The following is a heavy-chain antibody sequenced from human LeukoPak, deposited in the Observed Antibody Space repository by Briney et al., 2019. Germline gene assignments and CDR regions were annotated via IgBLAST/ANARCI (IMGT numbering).Heavy chain of an antibody. CDR1: GFTFSNYE. CDR3: ARVGFDI. J-gene: IGHJ3*02. CDR2: ITSSGSTK. Sequence: GGSLILSCAASGFTFSNYEMNWVRQAPGKGLEWISTITSSGSTKYYADSVKGRFAASRDNAKNSLYLQTNSLRAEDTAVYYCARVGFDIWGQGTMVPVSS. V-gene: IGHV3-48*03.